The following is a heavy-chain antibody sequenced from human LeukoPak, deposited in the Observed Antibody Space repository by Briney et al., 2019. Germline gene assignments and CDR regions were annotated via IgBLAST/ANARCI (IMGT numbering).Heavy chain of an antibody. V-gene: IGHV3-30*02. J-gene: IGHJ4*02. CDR1: GFTFDAYG. CDR2: TRYDGSKK. D-gene: IGHD2-21*01. CDR3: AKDGPVVIGPEDNYYSDY. Sequence: GGSLRLSCAASGFTFDAYGMNWVRQAPGKGLEWVAFTRYDGSKKYYADSVKGRFTISRDNSKNTLYLQMNSLRAEDTAVYYCAKDGPVVIGPEDNYYSDYWGQGTLVTVSS.